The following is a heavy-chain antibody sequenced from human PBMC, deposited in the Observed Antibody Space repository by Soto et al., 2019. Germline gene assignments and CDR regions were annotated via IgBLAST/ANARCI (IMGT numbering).Heavy chain of an antibody. CDR3: ATYTAPQLDGACDI. CDR1: GFTFSTHA. J-gene: IGHJ3*02. D-gene: IGHD6-6*01. Sequence: EVQLLESGGGLVQPGGSLRLSCAASGFTFSTHAMIWVRQAPGKGLTWVSTVDVGGGSTYYTDSVKGRFTVSRDNSKNTGYLQLNTLRAEDTAIYICATYTAPQLDGACDIWGQGIMVTVSS. CDR2: VDVGGGST. V-gene: IGHV3-23*01.